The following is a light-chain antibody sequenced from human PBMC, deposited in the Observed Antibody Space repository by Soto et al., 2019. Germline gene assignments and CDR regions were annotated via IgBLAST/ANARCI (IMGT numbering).Light chain of an antibody. J-gene: IGKJ1*01. V-gene: IGKV3-20*01. CDR2: ATS. CDR1: QDVSGSY. CDR3: LHYSSSPWT. Sequence: EIVLTQSPGTLSLSPGERATLSCRASQDVSGSYLAWYQQKPGQTPRLLIYATSRRATGIPDRFSGSWSGTDFTLTISRVEPEDFAVYYCLHYSSSPWTFGQGTTVEI.